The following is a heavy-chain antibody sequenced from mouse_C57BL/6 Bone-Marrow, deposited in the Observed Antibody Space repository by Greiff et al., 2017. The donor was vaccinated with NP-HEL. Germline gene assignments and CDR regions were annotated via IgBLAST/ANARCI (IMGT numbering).Heavy chain of an antibody. V-gene: IGHV1-64*01. J-gene: IGHJ2*01. CDR1: GYTFTSYW. Sequence: KQPGAELVKPGASVKLSCKASGYTFTSYWMHWVKQRPGQGLEWIGMIHPNSGSTNYNEKFKSKATLTVDKSSSTAYMQLSSLTSEDSAVYYCAEGYGSSYNYWGQGTTLTVSS. CDR3: AEGYGSSYNY. D-gene: IGHD1-1*01. CDR2: IHPNSGST.